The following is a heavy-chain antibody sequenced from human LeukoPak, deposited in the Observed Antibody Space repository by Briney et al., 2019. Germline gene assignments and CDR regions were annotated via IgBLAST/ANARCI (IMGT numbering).Heavy chain of an antibody. CDR3: ATGGRSGVAFES. J-gene: IGHJ4*02. D-gene: IGHD2-15*01. CDR1: GFTFSSYG. CDR2: ISYDGSNK. V-gene: IGHV3-30*03. Sequence: GGSLRLSCAASGFTFSSYGMHWVRQAPGKGLEWVAVISYDGSNKYYADSVMGRSTISRDKSNNTLYLQMNSLRAEDTAVYYCATGGRSGVAFESWGQGTLVTVSS.